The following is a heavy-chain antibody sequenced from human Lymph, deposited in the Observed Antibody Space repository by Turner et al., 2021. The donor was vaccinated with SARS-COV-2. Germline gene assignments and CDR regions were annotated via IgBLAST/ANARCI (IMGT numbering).Heavy chain of an antibody. CDR2: ISYDGSDK. Sequence: QVQLVESGGGVLQPGRSLRLSCAASGFTFSSYAMHWVRQAPGKGLEWVAFISYDGSDKYYADSVKGRFTFSRDNSKNTLYLQMNSLRAEDTAVYYCARDRDSSGWVDYWGQGTLVTVSS. CDR1: GFTFSSYA. V-gene: IGHV3-30*04. J-gene: IGHJ4*02. D-gene: IGHD3-22*01. CDR3: ARDRDSSGWVDY.